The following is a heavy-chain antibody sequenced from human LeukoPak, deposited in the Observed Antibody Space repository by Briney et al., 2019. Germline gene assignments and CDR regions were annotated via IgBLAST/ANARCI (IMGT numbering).Heavy chain of an antibody. CDR2: IKDDGSEK. Sequence: GGSLRLSCAASGFTFSSYWMSWVRQAPGKGLEWVANIKDDGSEKYYVDSVKGRFTISRDNAKNSLYLQMNSLRAEDTAVYYCAELGITMIGGVWGKGTTVTISS. CDR1: GFTFSSYW. J-gene: IGHJ6*04. CDR3: AELGITMIGGV. D-gene: IGHD3-10*02. V-gene: IGHV3-7*01.